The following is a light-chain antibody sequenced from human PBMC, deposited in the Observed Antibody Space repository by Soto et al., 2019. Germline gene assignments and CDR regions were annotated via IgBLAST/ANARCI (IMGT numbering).Light chain of an antibody. J-gene: IGLJ1*01. Sequence: QSVLTQPPSVSGAPGQRVAISCTGSSSNIGAEYDVHWYQQLPGTAPKRLIYGDNNRPSGVPDRFSASKSGTSASLAITGLQAEDEADYYCQSYDSSLSAFYVFGTGTKVTVL. V-gene: IGLV1-40*01. CDR1: SSNIGAEYD. CDR2: GDN. CDR3: QSYDSSLSAFYV.